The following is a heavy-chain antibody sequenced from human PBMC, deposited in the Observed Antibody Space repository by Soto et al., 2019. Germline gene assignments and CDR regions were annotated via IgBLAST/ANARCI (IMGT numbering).Heavy chain of an antibody. D-gene: IGHD3-3*01. CDR2: IKSITAGGTT. CDR1: GFTFTNAW. Sequence: GGSLRLSCAASGFTFTNAWMNWVRQAPGKGLEWVGRIKSITAGGTTDYAAPVEGRFSISRDDSKNTLLLQMNSLKTEDTAVYYCTKSRSGANAFDFWGQGTMVTVSS. J-gene: IGHJ3*01. V-gene: IGHV3-15*07. CDR3: TKSRSGANAFDF.